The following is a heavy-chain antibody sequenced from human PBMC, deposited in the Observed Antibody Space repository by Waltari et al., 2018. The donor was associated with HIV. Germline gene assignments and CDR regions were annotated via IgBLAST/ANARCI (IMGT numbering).Heavy chain of an antibody. Sequence: EVQLVDSGGGLVQPGGSLRISCAASGFPIRSYSMSWVRQAPGEGLEWVAFIKEDGSEKTYVDSVKGRFTISRDNAKNSLFLQMNNLRAEDTAVYYCGRGGLRDYWGQGTLVTVSS. V-gene: IGHV3-7*01. CDR3: GRGGLRDY. D-gene: IGHD3-16*01. CDR1: GFPIRSYS. CDR2: IKEDGSEK. J-gene: IGHJ4*02.